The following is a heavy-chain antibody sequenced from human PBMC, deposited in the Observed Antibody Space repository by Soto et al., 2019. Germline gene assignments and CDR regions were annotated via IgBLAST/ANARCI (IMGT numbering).Heavy chain of an antibody. Sequence: QVQLQQWGAGLLKPSETLSLTCAVYGGSLSGYYWSWIRQPPGKGLEWIGEINRSGSTNYIPSLKSRVIISVDTSKNQFSLKLSSVTAADTAVYYCARGLLGGAATWGQGTLVTGSS. CDR3: ARGLLGGAAT. V-gene: IGHV4-34*01. CDR2: INRSGST. CDR1: GGSLSGYY. D-gene: IGHD3-16*01. J-gene: IGHJ5*02.